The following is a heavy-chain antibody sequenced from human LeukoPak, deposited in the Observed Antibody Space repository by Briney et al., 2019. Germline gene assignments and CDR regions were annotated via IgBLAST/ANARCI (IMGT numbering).Heavy chain of an antibody. D-gene: IGHD3-9*01. CDR3: ANRGVIDFLTGYYYYFDY. CDR1: GFTFSSYA. Sequence: PGGSLRLSCAASGFTFSSYAMSWVRQAPGKGLEWVSTISGSGGSTYYADSVKGRFTIPRDNSKNTLYLQMNSLRPEDTAVYFCANRGVIDFLTGYYYYFDYWGQGTLVIVSS. J-gene: IGHJ4*02. CDR2: ISGSGGST. V-gene: IGHV3-23*01.